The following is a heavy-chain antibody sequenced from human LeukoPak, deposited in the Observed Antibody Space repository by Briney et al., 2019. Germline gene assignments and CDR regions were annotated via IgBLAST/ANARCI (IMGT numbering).Heavy chain of an antibody. V-gene: IGHV4-34*01. D-gene: IGHD2-2*01. J-gene: IGHJ6*02. CDR1: GGSFSGYY. CDR2: INHSGST. CDR3: ARGNEYCSSTSCYLRNPYYYYGMEV. Sequence: SETLSLTCAVYGGSFSGYYWTWIRQPPGKGLEWIGEINHSGSTNYNPSLKSRVTLSVDASKNQFSLKLSSVTAADTAVYYCARGNEYCSSTSCYLRNPYYYYGMEVWGQGTTVTVSS.